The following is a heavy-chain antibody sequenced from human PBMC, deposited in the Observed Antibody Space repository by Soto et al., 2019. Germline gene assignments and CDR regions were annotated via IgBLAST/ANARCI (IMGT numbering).Heavy chain of an antibody. CDR2: ILHDGSAE. V-gene: IGHV3-30*03. J-gene: IGHJ6*02. D-gene: IGHD4-4*01. CDR1: EVSSTSCS. Sequence: WGAGEVSSTSCSMHYFRQTPGKGLEWMALILHDGSAEYYADSVKGRFTISRDNSKNTLYLQMNSLRAEDTAVYYCARSRDGYSFYFYYGMDGWGQGTTVPVSS. CDR3: ARSRDGYSFYFYYGMDG.